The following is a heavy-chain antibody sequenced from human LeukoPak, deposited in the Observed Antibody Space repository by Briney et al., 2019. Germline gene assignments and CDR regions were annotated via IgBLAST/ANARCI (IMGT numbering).Heavy chain of an antibody. V-gene: IGHV3-30-3*01. CDR2: ISYDGSNK. J-gene: IGHJ4*02. Sequence: GGSLRLSCAASGFTFSSYAMHWVRQAPGKGLEWVAVISYDGSNKYYADSVKGRFTISRDNSKNTLYLQMNSLRAEDTAVYYCARGALTGTYDYWGQGTLVTVSS. D-gene: IGHD1-20*01. CDR3: ARGALTGTYDY. CDR1: GFTFSSYA.